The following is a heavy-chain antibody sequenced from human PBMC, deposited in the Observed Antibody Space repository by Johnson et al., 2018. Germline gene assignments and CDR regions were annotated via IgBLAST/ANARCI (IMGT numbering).Heavy chain of an antibody. CDR1: GFTFSIYG. J-gene: IGHJ3*01. CDR3: ARGRLELQGHNAAFSS. D-gene: IGHD1-7*01. V-gene: IGHV3-30*03. Sequence: QVQLVESGGGVVQPGKSLRLSCVASGFTFSIYGMHWVRQAPGKGLAWVGIISHDHSTDSVQGRFTIARDNSKNTLYLQRNTLRLEDTAFYYCARGRLELQGHNAAFSSWGHGTMVTVSS. CDR2: ISHD.